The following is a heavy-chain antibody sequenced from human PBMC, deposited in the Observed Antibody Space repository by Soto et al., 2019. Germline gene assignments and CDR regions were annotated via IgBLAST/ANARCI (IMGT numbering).Heavy chain of an antibody. CDR2: IYYSGST. CDR1: GGSISSGGYN. Sequence: SETLSLTCTVSGGSISSGGYNWSWIRQHPGKGLEWIGYIYYSGSTYYNPSHKSRGTTAVHTSKHQFSLKLSSVTDADTAVYYCARGDYRDYYYYGMDVWGQGTTVTVSS. V-gene: IGHV4-31*03. CDR3: ARGDYRDYYYYGMDV. J-gene: IGHJ6*02. D-gene: IGHD4-4*01.